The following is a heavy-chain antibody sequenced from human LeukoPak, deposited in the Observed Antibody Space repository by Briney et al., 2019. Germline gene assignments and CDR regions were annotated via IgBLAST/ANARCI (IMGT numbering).Heavy chain of an antibody. J-gene: IGHJ4*02. V-gene: IGHV4-34*01. CDR3: ARSAYYYGSGRGYFDY. D-gene: IGHD3-10*01. CDR2: INHSGST. Sequence: PSETLSLTCAVYGGSFSGYYWSWIRQPPGKGLEWIGEINHSGSTNYNPSLKSRVTISVDTSKNQFSLKLSSVTAADTAVYYCARSAYYYGSGRGYFDYWGQGTLVTVSS. CDR1: GGSFSGYY.